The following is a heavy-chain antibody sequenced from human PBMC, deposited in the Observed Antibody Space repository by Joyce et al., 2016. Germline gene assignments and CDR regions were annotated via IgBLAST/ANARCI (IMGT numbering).Heavy chain of an antibody. D-gene: IGHD5-18*01. CDR1: GLSFDLHSF. Sequence: QVQLQESGPGLVKPSETLSLTCGVSGLSFDLHSFWGWIRQPPGKGLEWIGNVYLQGITHFSPSLKSRVTIAMDTSKNQFSLNLNSLTAADTAVYFCARRPYNVHTPLGSDWYFDLWGRGTLVTVSS. CDR3: ARRPYNVHTPLGSDWYFDL. J-gene: IGHJ2*01. V-gene: IGHV4-38-2*01. CDR2: VYLQGIT.